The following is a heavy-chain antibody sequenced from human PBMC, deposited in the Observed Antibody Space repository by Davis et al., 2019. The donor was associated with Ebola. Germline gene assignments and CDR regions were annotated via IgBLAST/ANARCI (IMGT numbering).Heavy chain of an antibody. CDR1: GFAFSSYR. Sequence: GESLKISCAASGFAFSSYRMHWVRQAPGKGLVWVSLINSDEKSTNYADSVKGRFTISRDNAKNTLYLQMNSLRAEDTAVYYCARDRKWELRLFDYWGQGTLVTVSS. D-gene: IGHD1-26*01. CDR3: ARDRKWELRLFDY. V-gene: IGHV3-74*01. J-gene: IGHJ4*02. CDR2: INSDEKST.